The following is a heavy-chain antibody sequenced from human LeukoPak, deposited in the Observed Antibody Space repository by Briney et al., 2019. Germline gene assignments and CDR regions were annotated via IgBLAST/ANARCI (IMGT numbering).Heavy chain of an antibody. Sequence: PSQTLSLTCTGSGGSISSYYWSWIRQPPGKGLEWIGYIYYSGSANYNPSLKSRVTILIDTSKNQFSLKLSSVTAADTAVYYCARKAVAGSGNFDYWGQGTLVTVSS. CDR2: IYYSGSA. J-gene: IGHJ4*02. D-gene: IGHD6-19*01. CDR3: ARKAVAGSGNFDY. CDR1: GGSISSYY. V-gene: IGHV4-59*08.